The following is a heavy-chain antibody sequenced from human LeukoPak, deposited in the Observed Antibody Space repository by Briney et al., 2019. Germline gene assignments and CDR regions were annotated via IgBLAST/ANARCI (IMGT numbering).Heavy chain of an antibody. Sequence: PSETLSLTCTVSGGSISSGAYYWSWIRQPPGKGLEWIGYIHYSGNTYYNPSLMSRLTISVDTSKNHFSPNLTSVTAADTAVYYCARGVLEMATVTFFDYWGQGTLATVSS. CDR3: ARGVLEMATVTFFDY. CDR1: GGSISSGAYY. D-gene: IGHD4-17*01. V-gene: IGHV4-30-4*01. CDR2: IHYSGNT. J-gene: IGHJ4*02.